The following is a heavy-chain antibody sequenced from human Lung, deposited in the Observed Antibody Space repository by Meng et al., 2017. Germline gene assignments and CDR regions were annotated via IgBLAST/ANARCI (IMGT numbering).Heavy chain of an antibody. D-gene: IGHD6-19*01. J-gene: IGHJ4*02. V-gene: IGHV1-69*06. Sequence: SVKVSCKASGGTFSSYAISWVRQAPGQGLEWMGGLIPIFGTANYAQKFQGRVTITADKSTSTAYMELSSLRSEDTAVYYCASPRYSSGGTGYFDYWGQGTLVTVSS. CDR1: GGTFSSYA. CDR3: ASPRYSSGGTGYFDY. CDR2: LIPIFGTA.